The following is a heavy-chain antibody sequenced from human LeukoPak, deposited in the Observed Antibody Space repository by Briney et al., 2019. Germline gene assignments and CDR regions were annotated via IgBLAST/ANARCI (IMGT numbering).Heavy chain of an antibody. V-gene: IGHV3-30*04. CDR3: AKVGGFTTRRYSSSWYFRWFDP. J-gene: IGHJ5*02. D-gene: IGHD6-13*01. CDR1: GFTFSSYA. Sequence: PGGSLRLSCAASGFTFSSYAMHWVRQAPGKGLEWVAVISYDGSNKYYADSVKGRFTISRDNSKNTLYLQMNSLRAEDTAVYYCAKVGGFTTRRYSSSWYFRWFDPWGQGTLVTVSS. CDR2: ISYDGSNK.